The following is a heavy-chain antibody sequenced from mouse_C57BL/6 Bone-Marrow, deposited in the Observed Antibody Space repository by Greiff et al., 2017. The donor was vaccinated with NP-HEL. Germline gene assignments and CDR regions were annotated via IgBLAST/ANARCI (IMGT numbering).Heavy chain of an antibody. CDR3: ARGIYYGSSYEGFAY. J-gene: IGHJ3*01. V-gene: IGHV1-59*01. Sequence: QVQLQQPGAELVRPGTSVKLSCKASGYTFTSYWMHWVKQRPGQGLEWIGVIDPSDSYTNYNQKFKGKATLTVDTSSSTAYMQLSSLKSEDSAVYYCARGIYYGSSYEGFAYWGQGTLVTVSA. D-gene: IGHD1-1*01. CDR1: GYTFTSYW. CDR2: IDPSDSYT.